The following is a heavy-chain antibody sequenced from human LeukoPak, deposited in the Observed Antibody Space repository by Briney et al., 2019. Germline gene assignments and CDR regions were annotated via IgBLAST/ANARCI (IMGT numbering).Heavy chain of an antibody. J-gene: IGHJ4*02. V-gene: IGHV1-2*02. CDR2: INPNSGGT. D-gene: IGHD3-10*01. Sequence: ASVKVSCKASGYTFTGQYLHWVRQAPGQGLEWMGWINPNSGGTNYAQKFQGRVTMTRDTSISTAYMELSRLRSDGTAVYYCAGGSGTYSPDYWGQGTLVTVSS. CDR3: AGGSGTYSPDY. CDR1: GYTFTGQY.